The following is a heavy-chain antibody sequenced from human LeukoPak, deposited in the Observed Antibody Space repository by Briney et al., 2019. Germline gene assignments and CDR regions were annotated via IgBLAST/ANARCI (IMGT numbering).Heavy chain of an antibody. CDR3: AKDKLVVVTGLVDY. J-gene: IGHJ4*02. V-gene: IGHV3-30*18. D-gene: IGHD3-22*01. CDR2: ISYDGSNK. Sequence: GGSLRLSCAASGFTFSSYGMHWVRQAPGKGLEWVAVISYDGSNKYYADSVKGRFTISRDNSKNTLYLQMNSLRAEDTAVYYCAKDKLVVVTGLVDYWGQGTLVTVSS. CDR1: GFTFSSYG.